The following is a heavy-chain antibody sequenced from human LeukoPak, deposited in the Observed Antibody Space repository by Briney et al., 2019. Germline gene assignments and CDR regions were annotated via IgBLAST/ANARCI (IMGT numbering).Heavy chain of an antibody. V-gene: IGHV4-31*03. Sequence: SQTLSLTCTVSGGSISSGGYYWSWIRQHPGKGLEWIGHIYYSGSTYYNPSLKSRVTISVDTSRNQFSLKLSSVTAADTAVYYCARVVVAATHGFDYWGQGTLVTVSS. J-gene: IGHJ4*02. D-gene: IGHD2-15*01. CDR3: ARVVVAATHGFDY. CDR1: GGSISSGGYY. CDR2: IYYSGST.